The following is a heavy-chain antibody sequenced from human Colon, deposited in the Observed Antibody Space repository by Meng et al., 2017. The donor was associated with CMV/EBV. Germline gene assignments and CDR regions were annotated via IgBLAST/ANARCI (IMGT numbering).Heavy chain of an antibody. CDR1: GDYINSYD. Sequence: SETLSLTCTVSGDYINSYDWRWIRQSPGKALEWIGYVYHTGSTTYNPSLGSRVTMSLDKSNNDFYLHLHSVTAADTAVYYCARTVDNFWSRYSPRYGIDVWGQGITVTVSS. D-gene: IGHD3-3*01. J-gene: IGHJ6*02. CDR2: VYHTGST. CDR3: ARTVDNFWSRYSPRYGIDV. V-gene: IGHV4-59*01.